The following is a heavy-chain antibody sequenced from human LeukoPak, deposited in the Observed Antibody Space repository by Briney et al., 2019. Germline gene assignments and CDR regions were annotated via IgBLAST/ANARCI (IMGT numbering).Heavy chain of an antibody. D-gene: IGHD1-26*01. CDR3: ARDWGVVGATYYFDY. CDR1: GFTFSSYS. J-gene: IGHJ4*02. Sequence: GGSLRLSCAASGFTFSSYSMNWVRQAPGKGLEWVPSISSSSSYIYYADSVKGRFTISRDNAKNSLYLQMNSLRAEDTAVYYCARDWGVVGATYYFDYWGQGTLVTVSS. V-gene: IGHV3-21*01. CDR2: ISSSSSYI.